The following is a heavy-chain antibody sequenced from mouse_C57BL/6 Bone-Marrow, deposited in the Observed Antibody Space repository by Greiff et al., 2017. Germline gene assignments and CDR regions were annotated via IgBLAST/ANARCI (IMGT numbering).Heavy chain of an antibody. D-gene: IGHD2-3*01. CDR3: TRGDLYDGYYDYAMDY. CDR1: GYTFTDYE. CDR2: IDPETGGT. V-gene: IGHV1-15*01. J-gene: IGHJ4*01. Sequence: VQLQQSGAELVRPGASVTLSCKASGYTFTDYEMHWVKQTPVHGLEWIGAIDPETGGTAYNQKFKGKAILTADKSSSTAYMERRSLTSEDSAVYYCTRGDLYDGYYDYAMDYWGQGTSVTVSS.